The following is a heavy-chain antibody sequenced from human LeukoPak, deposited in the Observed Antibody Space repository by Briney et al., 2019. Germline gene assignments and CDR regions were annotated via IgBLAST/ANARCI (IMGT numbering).Heavy chain of an antibody. V-gene: IGHV3-48*01. Sequence: PGGSLRLSCAASGFTFSIFSMNWVRQAPGKGLEWVSYISSRSSSIYYADSVKGRFTVSRDNAKNSLYLQMNSLRAEDTAVFYCARARGTMVDAFDIWGQGTMVTVSS. CDR2: ISSRSSSI. J-gene: IGHJ3*02. CDR3: ARARGTMVDAFDI. CDR1: GFTFSIFS. D-gene: IGHD3-10*01.